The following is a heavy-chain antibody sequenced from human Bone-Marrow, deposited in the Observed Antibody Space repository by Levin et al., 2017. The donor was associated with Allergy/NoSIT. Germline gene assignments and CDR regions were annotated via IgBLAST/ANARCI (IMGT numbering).Heavy chain of an antibody. CDR1: GGSISGGGYY. CDR2: IYYSGNT. CDR3: ARFNGYDFDY. J-gene: IGHJ4*02. D-gene: IGHD5-12*01. V-gene: IGHV4-31*03. Sequence: SETLSLTCTVSGGSISGGGYYWSWIRQHPGKGLEWIGYIYYSGNTYYNPSLKSRGIISVVTSKNQLSLKLTSVTVADTAVYYCARFNGYDFDYWGQGTLVTVSS.